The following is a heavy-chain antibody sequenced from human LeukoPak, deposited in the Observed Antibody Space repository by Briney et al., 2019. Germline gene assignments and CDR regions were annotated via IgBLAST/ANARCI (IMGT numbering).Heavy chain of an antibody. Sequence: PSETLSLTCTVSGGSISSGGHYWSWIRQHPGKGLEWIGYIYYSGSTYYNPSLKSRVIISIDTSKNQFSLRLSSATAADTAVYYCARDSTTEFDYWGQGTLVTVSS. V-gene: IGHV4-31*03. CDR1: GGSISSGGHY. D-gene: IGHD2/OR15-2a*01. J-gene: IGHJ4*02. CDR2: IYYSGST. CDR3: ARDSTTEFDY.